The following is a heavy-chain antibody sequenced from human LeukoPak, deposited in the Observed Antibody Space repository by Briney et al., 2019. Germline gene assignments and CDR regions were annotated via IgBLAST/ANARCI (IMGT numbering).Heavy chain of an antibody. V-gene: IGHV4-59*12. J-gene: IGHJ6*03. CDR1: GGSISSYY. CDR3: ARGKSAAQHYYYYYYMDV. Sequence: SETLSLTCTVSGGSISSYYWSWIRQPPGKGLEWIGYIYYSGSTNYNPSLKSRVTISVDTSKNQFSLKLNSVTAADTAVYYCARGKSAAQHYYYYYYMDVWGKGTTVTISS. D-gene: IGHD6-13*01. CDR2: IYYSGST.